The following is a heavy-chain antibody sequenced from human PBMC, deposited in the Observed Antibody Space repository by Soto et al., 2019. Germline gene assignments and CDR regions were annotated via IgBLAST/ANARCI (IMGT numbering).Heavy chain of an antibody. CDR1: GGSVSTSSYY. Sequence: SETLSLTCTVSGGSVSTSSYYWAWIRQPPGKGLEWIASIYHSGHTFYNPSLKSRVTISVDTSKNRFSLKLSSVRAADTAVYYCARQAPSDILTARGAWFDPWGQGTLVTVSS. V-gene: IGHV4-39*01. CDR3: ARQAPSDILTARGAWFDP. D-gene: IGHD3-9*01. CDR2: IYHSGHT. J-gene: IGHJ5*02.